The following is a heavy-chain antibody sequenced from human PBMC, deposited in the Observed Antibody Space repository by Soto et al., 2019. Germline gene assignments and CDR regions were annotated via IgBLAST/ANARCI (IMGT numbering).Heavy chain of an antibody. CDR1: GYSISSGYY. D-gene: IGHD3-3*01. J-gene: IGHJ5*02. Sequence: SETLSLTCAVSGYSISSGYYWGWIRQPPGKGLEWIGSIYHSGSTYYNPSLKSRVTISVDTSKNQFSLKLSSVTAADTAVYYCARFHYDFWRGHDERWFDPWGQGTLVTVSS. CDR2: IYHSGST. CDR3: ARFHYDFWRGHDERWFDP. V-gene: IGHV4-38-2*01.